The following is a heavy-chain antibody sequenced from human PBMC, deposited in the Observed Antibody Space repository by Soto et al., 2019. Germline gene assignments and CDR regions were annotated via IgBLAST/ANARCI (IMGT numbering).Heavy chain of an antibody. Sequence: GESLKISCKGSGYSFTIYCISWVLQMPWKGLEWMGRIDPSDSYTNYSPSFQGHVTISADKSISTAYLQWSSLKASDTAMYYCARQGDDILTGYYTLPGYYYGMDVWGQGTTVTVSS. CDR3: ARQGDDILTGYYTLPGYYYGMDV. CDR1: GYSFTIYC. V-gene: IGHV5-10-1*01. J-gene: IGHJ6*02. D-gene: IGHD3-9*01. CDR2: IDPSDSYT.